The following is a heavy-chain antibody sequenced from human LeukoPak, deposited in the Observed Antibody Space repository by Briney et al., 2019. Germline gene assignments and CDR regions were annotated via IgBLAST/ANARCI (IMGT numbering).Heavy chain of an antibody. CDR3: ARQYCSSTSCYRLY. D-gene: IGHD2-2*01. J-gene: IGHJ4*02. CDR2: ISSSSSYI. Sequence: GGSLRLSCAASGFTFSTYEMNWVRQAPGKGLEWVSSISSSSSYIYYADSVKGRFTISRDNAKNSLYLQMNSLRAEDTAVYYCARQYCSSTSCYRLYWGQGTLVTVSS. V-gene: IGHV3-21*01. CDR1: GFTFSTYE.